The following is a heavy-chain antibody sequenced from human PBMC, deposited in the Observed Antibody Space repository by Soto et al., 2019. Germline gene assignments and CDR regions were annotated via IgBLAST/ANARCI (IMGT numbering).Heavy chain of an antibody. D-gene: IGHD4-17*01. V-gene: IGHV3-30*18. J-gene: IGHJ3*02. Sequence: QVQLVESGGGVVQPGRSLRLSCAASGFTFSSYGMHWVRQAPGKGLEWVAVISYDGSNKYYADSVKGRFTISRDNSKNTLYLQMNSLRAEDTAVYYCAKDQAVTTERITLGAFDIWGQGTMVTVSS. CDR1: GFTFSSYG. CDR3: AKDQAVTTERITLGAFDI. CDR2: ISYDGSNK.